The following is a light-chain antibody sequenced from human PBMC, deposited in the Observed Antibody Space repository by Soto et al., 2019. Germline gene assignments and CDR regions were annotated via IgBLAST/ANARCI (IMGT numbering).Light chain of an antibody. CDR2: TAS. CDR3: QQYFSYPLT. Sequence: AIRMTQSPSSFSASTGDRVTIACRASHGISSHLAWYQVKPGKAPRLLIYTASYLESGVPSRFSGSGSGTDFTLTTSSLQSEDFAVYYCQQYFSYPLTFGGGTKVEIK. V-gene: IGKV1-8*01. CDR1: HGISSH. J-gene: IGKJ4*01.